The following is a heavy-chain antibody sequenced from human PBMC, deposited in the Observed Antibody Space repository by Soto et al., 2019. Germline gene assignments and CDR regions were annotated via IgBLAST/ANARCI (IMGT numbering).Heavy chain of an antibody. Sequence: GGSLRLSCAASGFTFSNYAMSWVRQAPGKGLEWVSAISGSGGSTYYADSVKGRFTISRDNSKNTLYLQMNSLRAEDTAVYYCAKHIVVVPAATYSGYDLGTADYWGQGTLVTVSS. V-gene: IGHV3-23*01. CDR2: ISGSGGST. CDR3: AKHIVVVPAATYSGYDLGTADY. J-gene: IGHJ4*02. CDR1: GFTFSNYA. D-gene: IGHD2-2*01.